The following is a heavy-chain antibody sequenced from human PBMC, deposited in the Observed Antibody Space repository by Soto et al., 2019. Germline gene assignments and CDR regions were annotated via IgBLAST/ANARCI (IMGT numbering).Heavy chain of an antibody. J-gene: IGHJ5*02. CDR2: IYYSGST. Sequence: CILQNPGKGLEWMVYIYYSGSTNYSPSLKSRVTISVDTSKHQFSLMLSSVTAADTAVYYCARDSRGGYENWCDPWCQGTLVTVFS. V-gene: IGHV4-59*01. D-gene: IGHD6-19*01. CDR3: ARDSRGGYENWCDP.